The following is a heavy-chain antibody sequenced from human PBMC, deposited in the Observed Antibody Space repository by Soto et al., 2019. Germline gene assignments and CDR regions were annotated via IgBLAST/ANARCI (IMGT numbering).Heavy chain of an antibody. CDR3: ARHETAMVHSYDF. Sequence: PGESLKISCQGSGYKFTRYWIGWVRQMPGKGLEWMGIIYPGDSDTRYSPSFQGQVTISADKSINTAYLQWSSLKASDTAMYYCARHETAMVHSYDFWGQGTQVTVSS. J-gene: IGHJ4*02. V-gene: IGHV5-51*01. D-gene: IGHD5-18*01. CDR1: GYKFTRYW. CDR2: IYPGDSDT.